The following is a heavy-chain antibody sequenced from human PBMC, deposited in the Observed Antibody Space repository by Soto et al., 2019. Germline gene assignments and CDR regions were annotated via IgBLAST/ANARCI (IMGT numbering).Heavy chain of an antibody. Sequence: EVQLVESGGGLVQPGGSLRLSCAASGFTFSDHYMDWVRQSPGKGLEWVGRIRNRANSHTTVYAASVKGRFTISRDESKNSVFLEMNSLKTEDTAVYYCATLERIVGGTWDYWGQGTLGTVSS. CDR1: GFTFSDHY. V-gene: IGHV3-72*01. CDR2: IRNRANSHTT. D-gene: IGHD1-26*01. CDR3: ATLERIVGGTWDY. J-gene: IGHJ4*02.